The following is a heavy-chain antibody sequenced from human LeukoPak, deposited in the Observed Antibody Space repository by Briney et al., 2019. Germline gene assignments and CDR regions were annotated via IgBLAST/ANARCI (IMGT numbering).Heavy chain of an antibody. CDR1: GASISSGSNY. CDR2: IYSSGST. CDR3: ARVRELWLDGDYYYYMDV. D-gene: IGHD6-19*01. J-gene: IGHJ6*03. V-gene: IGHV4-39*07. Sequence: KPSETLSLTCSVSGASISSGSNYWGWIRQPPGKTLEWIGSIYSSGSTYYNSSLQSRVIIIIDTPKNQFSLKLSSVTAADTAVYYCARVRELWLDGDYYYYMDVWGKGTTVTVSS.